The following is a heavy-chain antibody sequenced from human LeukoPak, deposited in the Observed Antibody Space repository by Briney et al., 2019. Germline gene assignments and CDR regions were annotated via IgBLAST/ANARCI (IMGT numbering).Heavy chain of an antibody. Sequence: GGSLRLSCAASGFTFSSYAMSWVRQAPGKGLEWVSAISGSGGSTYYADSVKGRFTISRDNSKNTLYLQMNSLRAEDTAVYYCAKDLEGRWLVRAALLRFPRAFQHWGQGTLVTVSS. J-gene: IGHJ1*01. CDR2: ISGSGGST. D-gene: IGHD6-19*01. CDR1: GFTFSSYA. V-gene: IGHV3-23*01. CDR3: AKDLEGRWLVRAALLRFPRAFQH.